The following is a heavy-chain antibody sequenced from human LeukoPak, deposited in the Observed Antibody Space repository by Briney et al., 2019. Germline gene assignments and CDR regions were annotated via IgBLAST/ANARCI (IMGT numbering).Heavy chain of an antibody. CDR2: IKNDGSST. CDR1: GFTFSSYW. V-gene: IGHV3-74*01. D-gene: IGHD2-15*01. J-gene: IGHJ3*02. Sequence: GGSLRLSCAASGFTFSSYWMHWVRQAPGKGLVWVSRIKNDGSSTYYADSVKGRLTISRDNAKNTLYLQMNSLRAEDTAVYYCARESYCSGGSCYSGRAFDIWGQGTMVTVSS. CDR3: ARESYCSGGSCYSGRAFDI.